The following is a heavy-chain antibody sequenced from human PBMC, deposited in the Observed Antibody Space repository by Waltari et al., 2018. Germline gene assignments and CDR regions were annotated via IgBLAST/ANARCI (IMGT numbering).Heavy chain of an antibody. CDR1: GGSFSGYY. CDR3: ARGTNEGIFDY. J-gene: IGHJ4*02. V-gene: IGHV4-34*01. Sequence: QVQLQQWGAGLLKPSETLSLTCAVYGGSFSGYYWSWIRQPPGKGLEWIGEIKHSGSTNYNPALKSRVTLSVDTSKYQFSLKLSSVTAADTAVYYCARGTNEGIFDYCGQGTLVTVSS. CDR2: IKHSGST. D-gene: IGHD1-1*01.